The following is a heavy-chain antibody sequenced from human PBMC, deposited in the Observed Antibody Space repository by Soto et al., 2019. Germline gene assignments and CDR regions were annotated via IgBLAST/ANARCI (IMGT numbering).Heavy chain of an antibody. J-gene: IGHJ4*02. CDR3: AKDEGLLWSGELV. V-gene: IGHV4-31*03. D-gene: IGHD3-10*01. CDR1: GVSVTTGGGYY. CDR2: IYYSGST. Sequence: QVQLQESGPGLVKPSQTLSLTCSVSGVSVTTGGGYYWSWIRQHPGKGPEWIGYIYYSGSTYYNPSLTSRVTISADPSTNQFALTMPSVTVADTAVSFCAKDEGLLWSGELVWGQGILVTVSS.